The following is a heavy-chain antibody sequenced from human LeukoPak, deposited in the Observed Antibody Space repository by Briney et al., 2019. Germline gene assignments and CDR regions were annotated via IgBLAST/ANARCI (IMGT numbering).Heavy chain of an antibody. D-gene: IGHD4/OR15-4a*01. V-gene: IGHV3-23*01. J-gene: IGHJ4*02. CDR1: RFTFSSYA. CDR2: ISGSGGNT. Sequence: GGSLRLSCAASRFTFSSYAMSWVRQAPGKGLEWVSAISGSGGNTFYGDSVKGRFTISRDNSRNTLYLQMNSLKAEDTAVYYCARRAGAYSHPYDYWGQGTLVTVSS. CDR3: ARRAGAYSHPYDY.